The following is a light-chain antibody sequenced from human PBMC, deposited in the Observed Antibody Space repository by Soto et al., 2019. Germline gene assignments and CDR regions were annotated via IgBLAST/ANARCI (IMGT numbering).Light chain of an antibody. V-gene: IGLV2-11*01. Sequence: QSALTQPRSVSGSPGQSVTISCTGTSSDVGAYNYVSWYQQHPGKAPKLIIYDVSQRPTGVPDRFSGSKSGNTASLTISGLQAEDEADYYCCSYAGSYTLGVFGGGTKLTVL. CDR3: CSYAGSYTLGV. J-gene: IGLJ2*01. CDR1: SSDVGAYNY. CDR2: DVS.